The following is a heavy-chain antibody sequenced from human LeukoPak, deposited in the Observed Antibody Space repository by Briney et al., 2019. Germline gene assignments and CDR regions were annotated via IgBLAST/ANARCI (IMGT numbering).Heavy chain of an antibody. CDR1: GGSFSGYY. V-gene: IGHV4-34*01. Sequence: SETLSLTCAVYGGSFSGYYWSWIRQPPGKGLEWIGEINHSGSTNYNPSLKSRVTISVDTSKNQFSLKLSSVTAADTAVYYCARGMYSRRDAGYYFDYWGQGTLVTVSS. CDR2: INHSGST. J-gene: IGHJ4*02. D-gene: IGHD6-13*01. CDR3: ARGMYSRRDAGYYFDY.